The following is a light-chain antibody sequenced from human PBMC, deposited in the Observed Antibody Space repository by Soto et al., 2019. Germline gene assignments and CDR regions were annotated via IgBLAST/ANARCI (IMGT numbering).Light chain of an antibody. V-gene: IGLV1-47*01. CDR1: SSNIGSHY. CDR2: RDG. J-gene: IGLJ3*02. Sequence: QSALTQPPSASGTPGQSLTISCAGSSSNIGSHYVYWYQHLPGTAPKLLIFRDGQRPSGVPDRFFGSKSGTSASLAISGLLSEDDAHYYCAVWDASLTGWVFGGGTKLTVL. CDR3: AVWDASLTGWV.